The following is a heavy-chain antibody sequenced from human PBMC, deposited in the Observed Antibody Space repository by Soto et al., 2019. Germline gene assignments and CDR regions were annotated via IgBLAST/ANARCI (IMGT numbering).Heavy chain of an antibody. V-gene: IGHV1-69*01. Sequence: SVKVSCKASGGTFISYAIIWGRQAPGQGLEWMGGIIPIFGTANYAQKFQGRVTITADESTSTAYMELSSLRSEDTAVYYCASFSVVVTAIDAFDIWGQGTMVTVSS. J-gene: IGHJ3*02. D-gene: IGHD2-21*02. CDR3: ASFSVVVTAIDAFDI. CDR2: IIPIFGTA. CDR1: GGTFISYA.